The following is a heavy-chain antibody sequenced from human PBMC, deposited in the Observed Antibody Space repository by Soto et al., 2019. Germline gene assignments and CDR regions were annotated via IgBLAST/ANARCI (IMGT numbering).Heavy chain of an antibody. Sequence: PSETLSLTCTVSGGSISSSNYYWCWIRQPPGKGLDWIGSIYYSGSTYYNPSLKSRVTISVDTSKNQFSLKLSSVTAADTAVYYCARDCSSTSCYKYWGQGILVTVSS. CDR3: ARDCSSTSCYKY. J-gene: IGHJ4*02. V-gene: IGHV4-39*02. D-gene: IGHD2-2*02. CDR2: IYYSGST. CDR1: GGSISSSNYY.